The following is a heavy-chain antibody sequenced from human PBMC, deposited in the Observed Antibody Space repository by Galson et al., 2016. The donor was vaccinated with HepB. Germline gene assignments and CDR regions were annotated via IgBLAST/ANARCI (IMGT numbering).Heavy chain of an antibody. CDR1: GFTFSSYE. CDR2: ISSSGSTI. D-gene: IGHD6-13*01. CDR3: ARGSIIAAGRSGMDV. J-gene: IGHJ6*02. Sequence: SLRLSCAASGFTFSSYEMNWVRQAPGKGLEWVSYISSSGSTIYYADSVKGRFTISRDNAKNSLYLQMNSLRAEDTAVYYCARGSIIAAGRSGMDVWGRGTTVAVSS. V-gene: IGHV3-48*03.